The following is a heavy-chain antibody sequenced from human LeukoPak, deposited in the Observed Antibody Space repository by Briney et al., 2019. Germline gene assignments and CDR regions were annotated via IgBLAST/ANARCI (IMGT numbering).Heavy chain of an antibody. J-gene: IGHJ4*02. CDR2: IYYSGST. D-gene: IGHD5-18*01. CDR3: ARRAYNYGSNFDY. Sequence: PSQTLSLTCTVSGGSISSGGYYWSWIRQHPGKGLEWIGYIYYSGSTYYNPSLKSRVTISVDTSKNQFSLKLTSVTAADTAVYYCARRAYNYGSNFDYWGQGTLVTVSS. V-gene: IGHV4-31*03. CDR1: GGSISSGGYY.